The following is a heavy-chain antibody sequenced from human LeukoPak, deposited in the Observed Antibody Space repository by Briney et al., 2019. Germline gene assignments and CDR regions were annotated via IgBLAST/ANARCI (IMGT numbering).Heavy chain of an antibody. CDR1: GGSISSSSYY. CDR3: ARQKNWFDP. J-gene: IGHJ5*02. Sequence: SETLSLTCTVSGGSISSSSYYWGWIRQPPGKGLEWIGSIYYSGSTYYNPSLKSRVTISVDTSKNQFSLKLSSVTAADTAVYYCARQKNWFDPWGQGTLVTVSS. CDR2: IYYSGST. V-gene: IGHV4-39*01.